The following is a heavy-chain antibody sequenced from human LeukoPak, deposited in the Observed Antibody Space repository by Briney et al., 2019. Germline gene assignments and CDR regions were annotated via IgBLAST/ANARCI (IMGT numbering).Heavy chain of an antibody. D-gene: IGHD2-21*02. V-gene: IGHV3-23*01. CDR3: ARESLYCGGDCYFDY. Sequence: PGGSLRLSCAASGFTFGSYSMSWVRQAPGKGLEWVSVISAGGITTYYADSVKGRVTISRDNSRNTVILQMSSLRAEDTAVYYCARESLYCGGDCYFDYWGQGTLVTVSS. CDR2: ISAGGITT. J-gene: IGHJ4*02. CDR1: GFTFGSYS.